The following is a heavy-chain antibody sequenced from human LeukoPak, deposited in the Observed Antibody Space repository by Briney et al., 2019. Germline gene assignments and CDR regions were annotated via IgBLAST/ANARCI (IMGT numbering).Heavy chain of an antibody. D-gene: IGHD2-21*02. CDR3: ARHGTAAGPFQL. CDR1: GGAIDNYY. CDR2: VYYSGTI. V-gene: IGHV4-59*08. J-gene: IGHJ1*01. Sequence: SETLSLTCTVSGGAIDNYYWSWIRQPPGKGLEWIAYVYYSGTINYNPSLESRVTISVDTSKNQFSLRLTSVAAADTAVYYCARHGTAAGPFQLWGQGTLVTVSS.